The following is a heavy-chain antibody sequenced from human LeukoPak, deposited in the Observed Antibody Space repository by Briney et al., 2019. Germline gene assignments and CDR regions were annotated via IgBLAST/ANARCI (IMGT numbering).Heavy chain of an antibody. D-gene: IGHD3-16*01. CDR1: GFTLSSYE. CDR3: AKDDDWGRYKH. Sequence: PGGSLRLSCTVSGFTLSSYEMSWIRQAPGKGLEWVSGISPSGGITYYTDSVKGRFTISRDNSKNTQSLQMNSLRAEDTAVYYCAKDDDWGRYKHWGQGTLVTVSS. J-gene: IGHJ1*01. V-gene: IGHV3-23*01. CDR2: ISPSGGIT.